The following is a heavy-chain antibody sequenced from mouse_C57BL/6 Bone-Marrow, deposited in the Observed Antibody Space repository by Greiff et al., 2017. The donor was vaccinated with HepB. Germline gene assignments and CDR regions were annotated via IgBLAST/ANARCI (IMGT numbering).Heavy chain of an antibody. CDR3: GRPGINYMGSFYAMDY. Sequence: LMESGAELASPGASVTLSCKASGYTFTDHIMNWVKKRPGQGLEWIGRIYPVSGETNYNQKFMGKATFSVDRSSSTVYMVLNSLTSEDPAVYYCGRPGINYMGSFYAMDYWGQGTSVTVSS. CDR2: IYPVSGET. D-gene: IGHD1-3*01. J-gene: IGHJ4*01. CDR1: GYTFTDHI. V-gene: IGHV1-11*01.